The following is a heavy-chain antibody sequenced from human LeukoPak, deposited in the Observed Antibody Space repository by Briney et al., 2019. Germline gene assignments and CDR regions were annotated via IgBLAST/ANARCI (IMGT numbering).Heavy chain of an antibody. V-gene: IGHV4-59*12. Sequence: SETLSLTCTVSGGSISSYYWSWIRQPPGRGLEWIGYIYYSGSTNYNPSLKSRVTMSVDTSKNQFSLKLSSVTAADTAVYYCARDQYYYGSGSYYWFDPWGQGTLVTVSS. CDR3: ARDQYYYGSGSYYWFDP. J-gene: IGHJ5*02. CDR2: IYYSGST. D-gene: IGHD3-10*01. CDR1: GGSISSYY.